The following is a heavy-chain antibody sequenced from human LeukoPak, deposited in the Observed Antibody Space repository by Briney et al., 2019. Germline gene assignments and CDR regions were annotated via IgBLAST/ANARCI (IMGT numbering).Heavy chain of an antibody. Sequence: SESLSLTCTVSAGSISNYYWSWIRQPPGKGLEWIGYISYSGSTNYNPSLKSRVTISVDTSKNQFSLKLSSVTAADTAVYYCARLGPAAGTSFDYWGQGTLVTVSS. CDR2: ISYSGST. V-gene: IGHV4-59*08. CDR3: ARLGPAAGTSFDY. CDR1: AGSISNYY. D-gene: IGHD6-13*01. J-gene: IGHJ4*02.